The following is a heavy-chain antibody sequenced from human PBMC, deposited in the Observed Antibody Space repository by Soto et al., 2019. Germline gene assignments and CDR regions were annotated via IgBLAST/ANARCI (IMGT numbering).Heavy chain of an antibody. J-gene: IGHJ6*02. Sequence: EVQLLESGGGLVQPGGSLRLSCAASGFTFSSYGMSWVRQAPGKGLEWVSAISGSGGSIYYADSVKGRFTISRDNSKNTLYLQMNSLRAEDTAVYYCAKDPLLLWFGMDVWGQGTTVTVSS. CDR2: ISGSGGSI. D-gene: IGHD2-15*01. CDR1: GFTFSSYG. V-gene: IGHV3-23*01. CDR3: AKDPLLLWFGMDV.